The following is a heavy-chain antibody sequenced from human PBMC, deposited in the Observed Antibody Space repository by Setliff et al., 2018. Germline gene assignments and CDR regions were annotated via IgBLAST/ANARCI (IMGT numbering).Heavy chain of an antibody. Sequence: SETLSLTCAVSGVSINSLSWWSWVRQSPGKGLEWIGEIYHDGNSNFNPSVHYSPSLKSRVTMSIDKSNNQFSLKLTSVTAADTAVYYCARQMSPPGMARARGFNWFDPWGQGTLVTVSS. J-gene: IGHJ5*02. D-gene: IGHD3-10*01. CDR3: ARQMSPPGMARARGFNWFDP. V-gene: IGHV4-4*02. CDR2: IYHDGNS. CDR1: GVSINSLSW.